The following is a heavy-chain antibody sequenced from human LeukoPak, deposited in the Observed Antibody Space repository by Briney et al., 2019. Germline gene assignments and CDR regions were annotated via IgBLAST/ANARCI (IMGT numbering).Heavy chain of an antibody. CDR1: GYTFTSYG. CDR3: ARDQGYYDSSGSDAFDI. CDR2: ISAYNGNT. Sequence: ASVKVSCKASGYTFTSYGISWVRQAPGQGLEWMGWISAYNGNTNYAQKLQGRVTMTTDTSTSTAYMELRSLRSDDTAVYYCARDQGYYDSSGSDAFDIWGQGTMVTVSS. V-gene: IGHV1-18*01. D-gene: IGHD3-22*01. J-gene: IGHJ3*02.